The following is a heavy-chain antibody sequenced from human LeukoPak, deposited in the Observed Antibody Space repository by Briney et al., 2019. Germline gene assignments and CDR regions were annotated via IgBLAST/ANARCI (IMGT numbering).Heavy chain of an antibody. J-gene: IGHJ6*02. Sequence: GGSLRLSCIDSGFTFSTSELNWVRQAPGPGLEWLAFINSRNTIYYADSVRGRFTISRDNAKNSLYLQMNSLTVEDTAVYYCVSGVAMDVWGQGTTVTVSS. CDR2: INSRNTI. D-gene: IGHD3-10*01. V-gene: IGHV3-48*03. CDR3: VSGVAMDV. CDR1: GFTFSTSE.